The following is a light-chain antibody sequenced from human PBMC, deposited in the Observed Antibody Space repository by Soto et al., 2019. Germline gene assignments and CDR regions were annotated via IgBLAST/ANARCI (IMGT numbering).Light chain of an antibody. CDR2: SAS. CDR1: QSISSNF. CDR3: QNYNLS. J-gene: IGKJ3*01. V-gene: IGKV3-20*01. Sequence: EAVLTQSPDTLSLSVGERASLSCRASQSISSNFLAWYQQKPGQAPRLLIYSASTRATGVPDRFSGSGSGTHFTLTISRLEPEDFAIYICQNYNLSFGPGTKVEIK.